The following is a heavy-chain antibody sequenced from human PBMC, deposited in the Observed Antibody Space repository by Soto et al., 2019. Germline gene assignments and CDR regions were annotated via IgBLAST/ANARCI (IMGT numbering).Heavy chain of an antibody. D-gene: IGHD6-13*01. V-gene: IGHV4-39*01. J-gene: IGHJ3*02. CDR3: ASGGIAAAVAFDI. Sequence: SETLSLTCTVSGGSISSSSYYWGWIRQPPGEGLEWIGSIYYSGSTYYNPSLKSRVTISVDTSKNQFSLKLSSVTAADTAVYYCASGGIAAAVAFDIWGQGTMVTVSS. CDR2: IYYSGST. CDR1: GGSISSSSYY.